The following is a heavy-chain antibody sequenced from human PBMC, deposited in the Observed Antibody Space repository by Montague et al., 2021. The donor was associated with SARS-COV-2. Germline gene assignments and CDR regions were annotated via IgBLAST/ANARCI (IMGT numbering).Heavy chain of an antibody. CDR3: ARGDRTGWQTDY. D-gene: IGHD6-19*01. CDR2: INTAGDT. CDR1: GFTFSSYD. V-gene: IGHV3-13*04. Sequence: SRRLSCAASGFTFSSYDMHWVRQATGKGLECVSIINTAGDTYYPGSVKGQFTISRDNAKDSLYLQMNSLRAGDTAVYYCARGDRTGWQTDYWGQGTLVTVSS. J-gene: IGHJ4*02.